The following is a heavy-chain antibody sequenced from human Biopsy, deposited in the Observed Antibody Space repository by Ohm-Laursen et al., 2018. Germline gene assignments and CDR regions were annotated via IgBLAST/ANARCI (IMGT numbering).Heavy chain of an antibody. CDR2: ISGGGTI. CDR1: GFSFSDYH. CDR3: ARDTRWSPHSMDV. V-gene: IGHV3-11*01. J-gene: IGHJ6*02. Sequence: GSLRLSCAASGFSFSDYHMRWICQAPGRGLEWVSYISGGGTIYYGDSMKGRVTISRDNAKNSLYLQMHSLRAEDTAVYYCARDTRWSPHSMDVWGQGTTVTVSS. D-gene: IGHD4-23*01.